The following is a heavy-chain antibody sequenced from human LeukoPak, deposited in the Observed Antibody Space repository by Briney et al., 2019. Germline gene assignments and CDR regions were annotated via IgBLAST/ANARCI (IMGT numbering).Heavy chain of an antibody. J-gene: IGHJ6*02. V-gene: IGHV3-11*05. D-gene: IGHD4-17*01. Sequence: GGSLRLSSAASGFTFSDYYMSWIRQAPGKGLEWVSYISSSSSYTNYADSVKGRFTISRDNAKNSLYLQMNSLRAEDTAVYYCARGSLDGDYDYYYYGMDVWGQGTTVTVSS. CDR3: ARGSLDGDYDYYYYGMDV. CDR2: ISSSSSYT. CDR1: GFTFSDYY.